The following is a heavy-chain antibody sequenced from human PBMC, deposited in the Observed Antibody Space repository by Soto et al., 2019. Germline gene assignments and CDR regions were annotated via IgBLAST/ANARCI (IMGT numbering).Heavy chain of an antibody. CDR3: ARDTPHFEPRYCSSTSCYGGYYYMDV. CDR1: GYTFTSYG. CDR2: ISAYNGNT. V-gene: IGHV1-18*01. Sequence: ASVKVSCKASGYTFTSYGISWVRQAPGQGLEWMGWISAYNGNTNYAQKLQGRVTMTTDTSTSTAYMELRSLRSDDTAVYYCARDTPHFEPRYCSSTSCYGGYYYMDVWGKGTTVTVSS. D-gene: IGHD2-2*01. J-gene: IGHJ6*03.